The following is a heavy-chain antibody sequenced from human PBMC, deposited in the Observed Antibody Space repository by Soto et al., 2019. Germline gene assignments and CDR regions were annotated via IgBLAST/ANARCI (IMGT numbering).Heavy chain of an antibody. CDR1: GGTFSSYS. J-gene: IGHJ6*02. V-gene: IGHV1-69*13. D-gene: IGHD3-3*01. Sequence: SLKVSCKASGGTFSSYSISWVRQAPGQGLEWMGGIIPIFGTANYAQKLQGRVTITADESTSTAYMELSSLRSEDTAVYYCARDRLRFLEWSYYGMDAWGQGTTVTVSS. CDR3: ARDRLRFLEWSYYGMDA. CDR2: IIPIFGTA.